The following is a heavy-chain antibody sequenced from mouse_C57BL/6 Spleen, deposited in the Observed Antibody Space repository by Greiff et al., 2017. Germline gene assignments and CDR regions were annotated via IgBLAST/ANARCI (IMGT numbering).Heavy chain of an antibody. CDR1: GFTFSSYA. Sequence: EVQLVESGGGLVKPGGSLKLSCAASGFTFSSYAMSWVRQTPEQRLEWVATISDGGSYTYYPDNVKCRFTISRDNAKNNLYLQMSHLKSEDTAMYYCARDRDYGSSFDYWGKGTTLTVSS. V-gene: IGHV5-4*01. CDR3: ARDRDYGSSFDY. J-gene: IGHJ2*01. D-gene: IGHD1-1*01. CDR2: ISDGGSYT.